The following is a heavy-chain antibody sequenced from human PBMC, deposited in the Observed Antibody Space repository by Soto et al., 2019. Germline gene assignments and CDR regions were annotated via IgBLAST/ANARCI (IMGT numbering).Heavy chain of an antibody. D-gene: IGHD6-19*01. CDR3: AKSGSSGWYGWFDP. Sequence: TLVNPTQTLTLTCIFSGFSLRTSGVGVGWIRQPPGKALEWLGFIYWNDDKRYSPSLKSRLTITKDTSKNQVVLTMTNMDPVDTATYYCAKSGSSGWYGWFDPWGQGTLVTVSS. J-gene: IGHJ5*02. CDR1: GFSLRTSGVG. CDR2: IYWNDDK. V-gene: IGHV2-5*01.